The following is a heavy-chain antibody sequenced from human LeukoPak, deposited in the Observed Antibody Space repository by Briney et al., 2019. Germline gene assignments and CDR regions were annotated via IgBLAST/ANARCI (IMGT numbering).Heavy chain of an antibody. CDR2: IYHSGST. CDR1: GGSISSSNW. CDR3: ARGGYYYDSSGYSHLPDY. V-gene: IGHV4-4*02. J-gene: IGHJ4*02. Sequence: SGTLSLTCAVSGGSISSSNWWSWVRQPPGKGLEWIGEIYHSGSTNYNPSLKSRVTISVDKSKNQFSLKLSSVTAADTAVYYCARGGYYYDSSGYSHLPDYWGQGTLATVSA. D-gene: IGHD3-22*01.